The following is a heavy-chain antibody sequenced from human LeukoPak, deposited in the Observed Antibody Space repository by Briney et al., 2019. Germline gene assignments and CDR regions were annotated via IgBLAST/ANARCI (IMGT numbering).Heavy chain of an antibody. J-gene: IGHJ3*02. D-gene: IGHD2-21*02. CDR3: ARHVTAADDAFDI. Sequence: SETLSLTCTVSGGSISRHYWSWIRQSPGKGLKWIGYIHHSGSTNYNSSLKSRVTISVDTSKNQFSLKLSSVTAADTAIYYCARHVTAADDAFDIWGLGTKVTVSS. CDR1: GGSISRHY. V-gene: IGHV4-59*08. CDR2: IHHSGST.